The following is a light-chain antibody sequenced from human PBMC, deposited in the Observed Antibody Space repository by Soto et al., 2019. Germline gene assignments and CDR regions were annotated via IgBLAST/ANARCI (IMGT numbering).Light chain of an antibody. CDR1: SSDVGGHNY. CDR3: CSYAGSPRYV. Sequence: QSALTQPRSVSGSPGQSVTISCTGTSSDVGGHNYVSWYQQHPGKAPKVMIYDVSERPSGAPDRFSGSKSGNTASLTISGLQAEDEADYYCCSYAGSPRYVFGTGTKLTVL. CDR2: DVS. V-gene: IGLV2-11*01. J-gene: IGLJ1*01.